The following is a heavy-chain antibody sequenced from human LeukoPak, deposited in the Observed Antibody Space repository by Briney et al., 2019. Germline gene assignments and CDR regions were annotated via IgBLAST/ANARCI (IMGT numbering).Heavy chain of an antibody. CDR2: IWYDGSNK. J-gene: IGHJ5*02. CDR1: GITFSNYG. V-gene: IGHV3-33*06. Sequence: GRSLRLSCAASGITFSNYGMHWVRQAPGKGLEWVALIWYDGSNKYYEDSVKGRFTISRDNSKNSLYLQMNSLRAEDTAEYYCAKEAAGTLDPWGQGTLVTVSS. D-gene: IGHD6-13*01. CDR3: AKEAAGTLDP.